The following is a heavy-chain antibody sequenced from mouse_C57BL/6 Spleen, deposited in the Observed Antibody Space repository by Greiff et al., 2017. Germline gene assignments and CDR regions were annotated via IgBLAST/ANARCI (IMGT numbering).Heavy chain of an antibody. D-gene: IGHD3-2*02. J-gene: IGHJ4*01. CDR2: INPSNGGT. CDR3: AIADSSGRYYYAMDY. V-gene: IGHV1-53*01. Sequence: QVQLQQPGTELVKPGASVKLSCKASGYTFTSYWMHWVKQRPGQGLEWIGNINPSNGGTNYNEKFKSKATLTVDKSSSTAYMQLSSLTSEDSAVYYCAIADSSGRYYYAMDYWGQGTSVTVSS. CDR1: GYTFTSYW.